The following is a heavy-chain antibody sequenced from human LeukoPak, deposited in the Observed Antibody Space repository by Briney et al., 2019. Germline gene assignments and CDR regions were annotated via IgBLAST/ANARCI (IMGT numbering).Heavy chain of an antibody. J-gene: IGHJ2*01. CDR1: GGSISSSSYY. D-gene: IGHD4-23*01. V-gene: IGHV4-39*07. CDR3: ARVGGGPRHFDL. CDR2: VYYSGST. Sequence: PSETLSLTCTVSGGSISSSSYYWGWIRQPPRKGLEWIGNVYYSGSTYYNPSLKSRVTISIDASKNQFSLKLGSMTAADTAVYYCARVGGGPRHFDLWGRGTLVTVSS.